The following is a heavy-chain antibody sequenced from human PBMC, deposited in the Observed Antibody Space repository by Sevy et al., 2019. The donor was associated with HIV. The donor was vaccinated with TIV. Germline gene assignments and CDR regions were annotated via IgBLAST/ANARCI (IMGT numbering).Heavy chain of an antibody. CDR3: ARDSNDYGDYRLSYYFDY. CDR1: GFTFSSHG. D-gene: IGHD4-17*01. J-gene: IGHJ4*02. Sequence: GGSLRLSCAASGFTFSSHGMHWVRQTPGKGLEWVAVIYDDGRNKYYADFVKGRFTMSRDNSKNTLHLQMNSLRAEDTALYYCARDSNDYGDYRLSYYFDYSGQGTLVTVSS. CDR2: IYDDGRNK. V-gene: IGHV3-33*01.